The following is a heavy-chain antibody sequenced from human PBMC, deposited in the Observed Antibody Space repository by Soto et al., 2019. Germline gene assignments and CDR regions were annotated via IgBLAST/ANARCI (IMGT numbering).Heavy chain of an antibody. CDR1: GYSFTSYW. J-gene: IGHJ6*02. V-gene: IGHV5-10-1*01. CDR2: IDPSDSYT. CDR3: ARVGYGGNSDYYYGMDV. Sequence: PGESLKISCKGSGYSFTSYWISWVRQMPGKGLEWMGRIDPSDSYTNYSPSFQGHVTISADKSISTAYLQWSSLKASDTAMYYCARVGYGGNSDYYYGMDVWGQGTTVTVSS. D-gene: IGHD4-17*01.